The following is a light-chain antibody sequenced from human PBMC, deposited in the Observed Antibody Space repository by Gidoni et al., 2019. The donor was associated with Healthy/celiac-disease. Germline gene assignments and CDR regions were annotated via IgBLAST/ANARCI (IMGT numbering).Light chain of an antibody. CDR2: AAS. V-gene: IGKV1-8*01. Sequence: AIRMTQSPSSFSASTGDRVTITCRASQGISSYLAWYQQKPGKAPKLLIYAASTLQSGVPSRFSGSGSGTDFTLTISCLQSEDFATSYCQQYYSYQWTFGQGTKVEIK. J-gene: IGKJ1*01. CDR1: QGISSY. CDR3: QQYYSYQWT.